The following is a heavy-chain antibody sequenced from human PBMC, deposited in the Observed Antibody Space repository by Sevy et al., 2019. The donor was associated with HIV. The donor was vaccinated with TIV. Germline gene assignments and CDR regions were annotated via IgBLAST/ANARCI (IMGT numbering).Heavy chain of an antibody. CDR1: GFTFSSYA. CDR3: AREYSYGRYFDY. J-gene: IGHJ4*02. D-gene: IGHD5-18*01. CDR2: ISYDGSNK. Sequence: GGSLRLSCAASGFTFSSYAMHWVRQAPGKGLAWLAVISYDGSNKYYADSVKGRFTISRDNSKNTLYLQMNSLRAEDTSVYYCAREYSYGRYFDYWGQGPLVTVSS. V-gene: IGHV3-30*14.